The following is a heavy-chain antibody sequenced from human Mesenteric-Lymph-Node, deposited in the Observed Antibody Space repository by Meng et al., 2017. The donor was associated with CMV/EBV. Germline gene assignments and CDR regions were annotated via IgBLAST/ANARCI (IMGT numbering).Heavy chain of an antibody. D-gene: IGHD2-8*01. J-gene: IGHJ4*02. Sequence: GESLKISCAASGFRFNDYYMSWVRQAPGKGLEWISYISSSLTNIQYSDSLKGRFSVSRDNAKNSLYLQMNSLRAEDTAVYYCTRARGLRVAMVLAIDYWGQGTLVTVSS. CDR1: GFRFNDYY. CDR2: ISSSLTNI. V-gene: IGHV3-11*04. CDR3: TRARGLRVAMVLAIDY.